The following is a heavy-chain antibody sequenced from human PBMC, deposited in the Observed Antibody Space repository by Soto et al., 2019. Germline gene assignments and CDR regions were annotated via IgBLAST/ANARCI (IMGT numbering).Heavy chain of an antibody. J-gene: IGHJ6*02. CDR1: GFTFDDYA. CDR3: AKVKTHYYGMDV. Sequence: EVQLVESGGGLVQPGRSLRLSCAASGFTFDDYAMHWVRQAPGKGLEWVSGISWNSGSIGYADSVKGRFTISRDNAKNSLYLQMNSLRAEDTALYYCAKVKTHYYGMDVWGQGTTVTVSS. CDR2: ISWNSGSI. V-gene: IGHV3-9*01.